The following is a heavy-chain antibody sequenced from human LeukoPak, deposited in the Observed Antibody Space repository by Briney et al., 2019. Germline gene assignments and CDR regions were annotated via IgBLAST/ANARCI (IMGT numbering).Heavy chain of an antibody. J-gene: IGHJ4*02. CDR2: IKEDGSRN. V-gene: IGHV3-7*03. CDR1: GFTFSRYW. Sequence: GGSLRLSCAASGFTFSRYWMSWVRQAPGKGLEWVANIKEDGSRNHYVDSVKGRFTISRDNAKNSLYLQMSSLRVEDTAVYYCARQLSGWYDADPYWGQGALVTVSS. D-gene: IGHD6-19*01. CDR3: ARQLSGWYDADPY.